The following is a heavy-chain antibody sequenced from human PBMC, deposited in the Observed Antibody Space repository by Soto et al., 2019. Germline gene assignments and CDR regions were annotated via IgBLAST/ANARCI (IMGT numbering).Heavy chain of an antibody. CDR1: GGSVNSDFYY. J-gene: IGHJ4*02. V-gene: IGHV4-61*01. CDR2: IFYTGRT. Sequence: SETLSLTCTVSGGSVNSDFYYWSWIRQPPGRGLEWIGYIFYTGRTNYNPSLEGRVTISLDTSKNQFSPKLSSVTAADTAAFYCAREFSNSPEAFDYWGQGALVTVSS. D-gene: IGHD1-1*01. CDR3: AREFSNSPEAFDY.